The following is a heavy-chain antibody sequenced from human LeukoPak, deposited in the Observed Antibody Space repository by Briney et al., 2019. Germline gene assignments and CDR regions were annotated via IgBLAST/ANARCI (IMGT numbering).Heavy chain of an antibody. CDR1: GYTFTSYY. D-gene: IGHD2-15*01. CDR2: IIPIFGTA. V-gene: IGHV1-69*13. Sequence: SVKVSCKASGYTFTSYYMHWVRQAPGQGLEWMGGIIPIFGTANYAQKFQGRVTITADESTSTAYMELSSLRSEDTAVYYCAREAGDEYCSGGSCQFDYWGQGTLVTVSS. CDR3: AREAGDEYCSGGSCQFDY. J-gene: IGHJ4*02.